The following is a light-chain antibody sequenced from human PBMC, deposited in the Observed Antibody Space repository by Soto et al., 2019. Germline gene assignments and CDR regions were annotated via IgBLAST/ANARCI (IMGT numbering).Light chain of an antibody. V-gene: IGKV3-11*01. CDR1: QSVSSY. J-gene: IGKJ1*01. CDR2: DAS. CDR3: QQYGSSGT. Sequence: EIVLTQSPATLSLSPGEGATLSCRASQSVSSYLAWYQQKPGQAPRLLIYDASNRATGIPARFSGSGSGTDFTLTISSLEPEDFAVDDCQQYGSSGTFGQETKVDIK.